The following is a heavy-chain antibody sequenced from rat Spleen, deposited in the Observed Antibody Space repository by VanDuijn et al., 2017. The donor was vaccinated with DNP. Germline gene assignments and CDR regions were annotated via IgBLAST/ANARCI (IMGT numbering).Heavy chain of an antibody. Sequence: EVQLVESGGDLVQSGRSLKVSCAASGFTFSDYNMAWVRQAPTKGLDWVATILYDGSRTYYRDSVKGRFTVSRDNTRSTLYLQMNSLRSEDTATYYCTELPSYYEAWFAYWGHGALVTVSS. D-gene: IGHD1-1*01. CDR2: ILYDGSRT. CDR3: TELPSYYEAWFAY. V-gene: IGHV5S10*01. CDR1: GFTFSDYN. J-gene: IGHJ3*01.